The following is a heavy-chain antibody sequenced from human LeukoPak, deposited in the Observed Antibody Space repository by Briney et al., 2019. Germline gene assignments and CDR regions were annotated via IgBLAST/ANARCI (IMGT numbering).Heavy chain of an antibody. D-gene: IGHD6-13*01. J-gene: IGHJ3*02. V-gene: IGHV4-4*07. Sequence: SDTLSLTCTVSGGSIRSYYWSWVRQPAGKGLEWIGRIYFSGSTNYSPSLKSRLTLSIDTSNSQFLLNLHSVTAADTAVYYCARSSSSSSYTAFDIWGQGTMVTVSS. CDR3: ARSSSSSSYTAFDI. CDR2: IYFSGST. CDR1: GGSIRSYY.